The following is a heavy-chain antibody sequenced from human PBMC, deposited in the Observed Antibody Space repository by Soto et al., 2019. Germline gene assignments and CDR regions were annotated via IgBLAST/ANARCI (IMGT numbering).Heavy chain of an antibody. Sequence: EVQLVESGGGLVQPGGSLRLSCAASGFTFSSYSMNWVRQTPGKGLEWVSYISDSRGPIYYADSVKGRFTISRDNAKNSVDLQKNRLRDEDTALYYCARNGGMDVWGQGTTVTVSS. CDR2: ISDSRGPI. CDR3: ARNGGMDV. J-gene: IGHJ6*02. CDR1: GFTFSSYS. D-gene: IGHD2-8*01. V-gene: IGHV3-48*02.